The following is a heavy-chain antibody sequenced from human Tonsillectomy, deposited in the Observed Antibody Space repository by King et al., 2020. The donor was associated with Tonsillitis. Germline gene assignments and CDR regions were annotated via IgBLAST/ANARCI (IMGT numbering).Heavy chain of an antibody. J-gene: IGHJ6*02. D-gene: IGHD2-2*01. CDR2: ISYDGSNQ. CDR3: AKDNLAYCSSTSCYAEYGMDV. CDR1: GLSFSIYG. V-gene: IGHV3-30*18. Sequence: VQLVESGGGVVQPGRSLRLSCAASGLSFSIYGMHWVRQAPGKGLEWVAVISYDGSNQYYADSVKGRFTISRDNSKHTLYLQMNSLRAEDTAVYYCAKDNLAYCSSTSCYAEYGMDVWGQGTTVTVSS.